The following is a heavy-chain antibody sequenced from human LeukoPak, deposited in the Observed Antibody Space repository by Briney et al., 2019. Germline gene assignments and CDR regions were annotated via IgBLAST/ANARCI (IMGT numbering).Heavy chain of an antibody. J-gene: IGHJ4*02. D-gene: IGHD6-19*01. V-gene: IGHV3-13*04. CDR2: ITTRGDT. CDR1: GFTFSSYD. Sequence: GGSLRLSCAASGFTFSSYDMHWVRQATGKGLEWVSAITTRGDTYYSGSVKGRLTISRENAKNSLYLQMNSLGAGDTAVYYCARGLYSRGWYVPELDYWGQGTLVAVSS. CDR3: ARGLYSRGWYVPELDY.